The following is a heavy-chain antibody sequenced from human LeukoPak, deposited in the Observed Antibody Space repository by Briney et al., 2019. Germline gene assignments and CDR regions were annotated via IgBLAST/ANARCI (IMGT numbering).Heavy chain of an antibody. Sequence: SVKVSCKASGGTFSSYAISWVRQVPGQGLEWMGRIIPILGIANYAQKFQGRVTITADKSTSTAYMELSSLRSEDTAVYYCARDSTGLLWFGDLMPGAFDIWGQGTMVTVSS. CDR1: GGTFSSYA. J-gene: IGHJ3*02. D-gene: IGHD3-10*01. CDR3: ARDSTGLLWFGDLMPGAFDI. CDR2: IIPILGIA. V-gene: IGHV1-69*04.